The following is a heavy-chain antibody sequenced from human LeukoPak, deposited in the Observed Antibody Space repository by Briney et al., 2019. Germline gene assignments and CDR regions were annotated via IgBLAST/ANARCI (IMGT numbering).Heavy chain of an antibody. CDR2: IYYSGAT. Sequence: SETLSLTCTVSGGSLSSTSYYWGWIRQAPGKGLEWLASIYYSGATYYNPSLKSRLTVSGDTSNNRFSLELTSVTAADTAVYYCARQGLQQLLPGSNFWGQGTLVTVSS. CDR1: GGSLSSTSYY. J-gene: IGHJ4*02. V-gene: IGHV4-39*01. D-gene: IGHD6-13*01. CDR3: ARQGLQQLLPGSNF.